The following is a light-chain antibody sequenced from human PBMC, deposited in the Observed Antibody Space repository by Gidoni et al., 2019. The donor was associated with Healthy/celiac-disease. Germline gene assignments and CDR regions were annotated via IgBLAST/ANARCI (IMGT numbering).Light chain of an antibody. CDR2: QDS. J-gene: IGLJ2*01. CDR3: QAWDSSYVV. Sequence: SYELTQPPSVSVSPGQTASITCSGDKWGDKYACWYQQNPGQSPVLVIYQDSKRPSGIPERFSGSNSGNTATLTISGTQAMDEADYYCQAWDSSYVVFGGGTKLTVL. CDR1: KWGDKY. V-gene: IGLV3-1*01.